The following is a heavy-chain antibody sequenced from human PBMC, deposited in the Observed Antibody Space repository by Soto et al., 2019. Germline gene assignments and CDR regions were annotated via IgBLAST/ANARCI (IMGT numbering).Heavy chain of an antibody. CDR3: AADRYYGSGRSDYYYGMDV. J-gene: IGHJ6*02. CDR2: IVVGSGNT. V-gene: IGHV1-58*01. Sequence: ASVKVSCKASGFTFTSSAVQWVRQARGQRLEWIGWIVVGSGNTNYAQKFQERVTITRDMSTSTAYMELSSLRSEDTAVYYCAADRYYGSGRSDYYYGMDVWGQGTTVTVSS. CDR1: GFTFTSSA. D-gene: IGHD3-10*01.